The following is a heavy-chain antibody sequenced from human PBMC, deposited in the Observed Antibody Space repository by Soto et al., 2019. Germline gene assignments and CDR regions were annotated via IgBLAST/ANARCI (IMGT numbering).Heavy chain of an antibody. CDR2: ISSDGDTI. D-gene: IGHD5-18*01. V-gene: IGHV3-9*01. J-gene: IGHJ6*02. CDR1: GFTFHEYA. Sequence: EVQLIESGGGWVQPGTSLRVSCAASGFTFHEYAMHWVRQAPGKGLEWVSGISSDGDTIAYADSVQGRFTVFRDNAKNSLYLQMNNLRAEDTALYYCTKGGYDLIYYFGMDVWGQGTTVTVSS. CDR3: TKGGYDLIYYFGMDV.